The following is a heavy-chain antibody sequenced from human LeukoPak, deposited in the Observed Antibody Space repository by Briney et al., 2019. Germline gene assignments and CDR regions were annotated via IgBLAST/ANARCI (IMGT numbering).Heavy chain of an antibody. J-gene: IGHJ6*03. Sequence: SVKVSCKASGGTFSSYAISLVRQAPGQGLEWMGGIIPIFGTANYAQKFQGRVTITTDESTSTAYMELSSLRSEDTAVYYCARVGDSSGYYYYYYMDVWGKGTTVTVSS. D-gene: IGHD3-22*01. V-gene: IGHV1-69*05. CDR2: IIPIFGTA. CDR1: GGTFSSYA. CDR3: ARVGDSSGYYYYYYMDV.